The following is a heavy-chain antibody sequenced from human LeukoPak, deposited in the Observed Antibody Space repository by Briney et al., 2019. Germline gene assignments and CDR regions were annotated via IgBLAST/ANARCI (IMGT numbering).Heavy chain of an antibody. V-gene: IGHV3-21*01. CDR1: GFTFSIYS. CDR2: ISSSSSYI. D-gene: IGHD1-26*01. J-gene: IGHJ4*02. Sequence: NPGGSLRLSCAASGFTFSIYSMNWVRQAPGKGLEWVSSISSSSSYIYYADSVKGRFTISRDNAKNSLYLQMNSLRAEDTAVYYCARDYNSGSHREFDYWGQGTLVTVSS. CDR3: ARDYNSGSHREFDY.